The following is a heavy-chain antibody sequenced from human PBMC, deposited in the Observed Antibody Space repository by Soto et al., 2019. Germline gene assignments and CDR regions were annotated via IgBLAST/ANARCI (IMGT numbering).Heavy chain of an antibody. CDR1: GGSISGLY. CDR3: ARGMDRKIGLFDL. D-gene: IGHD3-16*01. V-gene: IGHV4-59*11. J-gene: IGHJ4*02. Sequence: QVLLQESGPGLVKPSETLSITCTVSGGSISGLYWSWIRQAPGRRLEWIGYVYYNGATNYNPSLKRRVAMSVDTSKNQFSLTLSSVTAADTAVYYCARGMDRKIGLFDLWGQGSLVTVSS. CDR2: VYYNGAT.